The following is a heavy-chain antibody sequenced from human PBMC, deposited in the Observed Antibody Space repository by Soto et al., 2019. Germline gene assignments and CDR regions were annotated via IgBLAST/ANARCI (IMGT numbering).Heavy chain of an antibody. V-gene: IGHV3-74*01. J-gene: IGHJ5*02. CDR1: GFTFSSYW. CDR3: ATGGYSYGWGS. CDR2: INSAGSAS. Sequence: EVQLVESGGGLVQPGGSLRLSCVGSGFTFSSYWMHWVRQVPGKGPVWVSRINSAGSASSYVDFVKGRFTVSRDNAKNTLYLEMNSLSAADTAVYYCATGGYSYGWGSWGQGTLVTVSS. D-gene: IGHD5-18*01.